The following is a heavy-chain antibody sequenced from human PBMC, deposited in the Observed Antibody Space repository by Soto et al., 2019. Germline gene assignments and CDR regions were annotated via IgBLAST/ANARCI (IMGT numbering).Heavy chain of an antibody. CDR1: GFTFSSYW. J-gene: IGHJ4*02. CDR3: ARNLYYYDSSGYLGY. D-gene: IGHD3-22*01. Sequence: EVQLVESGGGLVQPGGSLRLSCAASGFTFSSYWMHWVRQAPGKGLVWVSRINSDGSSTSYADSVKGRFTISRDNAKNTLYLQMNRLRAEDTAVYYCARNLYYYDSSGYLGYWGQGTLVTVSS. V-gene: IGHV3-74*01. CDR2: INSDGSST.